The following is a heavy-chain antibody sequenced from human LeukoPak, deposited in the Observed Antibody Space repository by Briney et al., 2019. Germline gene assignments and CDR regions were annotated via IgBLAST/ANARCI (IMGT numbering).Heavy chain of an antibody. CDR1: GFTFSSYS. V-gene: IGHV3-21*01. J-gene: IGHJ4*02. CDR2: ISSSSSYI. D-gene: IGHD5-12*01. CDR3: AGVGVATIGGLDY. Sequence: PGGSLRLSCAASGFTFSSYSMNWVRRAPGKGLEWVSSISSSSSYIYYADSVKGRFTISRDNAKNSLYLQMNSLRVEDTAVYYCAGVGVATIGGLDYWGQGTLVTVSS.